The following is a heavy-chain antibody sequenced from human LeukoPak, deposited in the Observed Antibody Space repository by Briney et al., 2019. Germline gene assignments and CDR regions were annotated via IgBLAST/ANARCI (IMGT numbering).Heavy chain of an antibody. J-gene: IGHJ3*02. CDR1: GFTFSTYG. V-gene: IGHV3-33*08. CDR2: IWSHGNTK. Sequence: GSLRLSCVASGFTFSTYGMHWVRQAPGKGVEWVAVIWSHGNTKKYADSVTGRFTISRDNSKNTLYLEMNTLRAEDTAVYYCARDDDYDDHNTFDMWGHGTMVTVSS. D-gene: IGHD4-17*01. CDR3: ARDDDYDDHNTFDM.